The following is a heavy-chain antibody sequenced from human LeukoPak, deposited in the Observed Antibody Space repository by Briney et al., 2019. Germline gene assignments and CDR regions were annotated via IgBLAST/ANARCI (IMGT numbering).Heavy chain of an antibody. Sequence: GGSLRLSCAASGFTFDDYAMHWVRQAPGKGLEWVSGISWNSGSIGYADSVKGRFTISRDNAKNSLYLQMNSLRAEDTALYYCAKEPTSLGEDYYDSSGYWRYFDYWGQGTLVTVSS. CDR2: ISWNSGSI. V-gene: IGHV3-9*01. CDR1: GFTFDDYA. CDR3: AKEPTSLGEDYYDSSGYWRYFDY. D-gene: IGHD3-22*01. J-gene: IGHJ4*02.